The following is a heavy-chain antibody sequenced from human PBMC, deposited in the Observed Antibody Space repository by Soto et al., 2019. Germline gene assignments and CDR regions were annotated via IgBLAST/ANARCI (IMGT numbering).Heavy chain of an antibody. CDR3: ATNYGSGSTHFDY. CDR1: AGTFDFYT. V-gene: IGHV1-69*02. Sequence: QVQLVQSGTEVKKPGSWVKVSCTASAGTFDFYTLSWVRQAPGQGLEWMGRIIPMLGMSNFAQSFQDRVTINADKSTSTVYLILSSLRSEDTAVYYCATNYGSGSTHFDYWGQGTLVTVSS. J-gene: IGHJ4*02. D-gene: IGHD3-10*01. CDR2: IIPMLGMS.